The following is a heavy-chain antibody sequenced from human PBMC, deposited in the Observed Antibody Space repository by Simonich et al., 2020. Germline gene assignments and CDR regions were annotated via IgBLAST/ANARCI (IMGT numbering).Heavy chain of an antibody. Sequence: QLQLQESGPGLVKPSETLSLTCTVSGGSISSSSYYWGWIRQPPGKGLEWIGSIYYSRSTYYHPSLKSRVTISVDTSKNQFSLKLSSVTAADTAVYYCARQRVLMVYAIDYWGQGTLVTVSS. V-gene: IGHV4-39*01. CDR3: ARQRVLMVYAIDY. D-gene: IGHD2-8*01. J-gene: IGHJ4*02. CDR1: GGSISSSSYY. CDR2: IYYSRST.